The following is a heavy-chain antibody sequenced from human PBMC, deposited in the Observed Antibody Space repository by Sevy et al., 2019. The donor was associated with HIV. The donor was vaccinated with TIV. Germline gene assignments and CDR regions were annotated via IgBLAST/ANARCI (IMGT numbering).Heavy chain of an antibody. CDR1: GFTFSSYG. D-gene: IGHD6-6*01. Sequence: GGSLGLSCAASGFTFSSYGMHWVRQAPGKGLEWVAVILYDGSNKYYADSVKGRFTISRDNSKNTLYLQMNSLRAGDTAVYYCARGLAALPGYYYGMDVWGQGTAVTVSS. V-gene: IGHV3-30*03. J-gene: IGHJ6*02. CDR2: ILYDGSNK. CDR3: ARGLAALPGYYYGMDV.